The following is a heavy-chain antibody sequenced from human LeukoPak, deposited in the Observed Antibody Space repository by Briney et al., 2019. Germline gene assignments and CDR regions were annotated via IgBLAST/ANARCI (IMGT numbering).Heavy chain of an antibody. CDR1: GGTFSSYA. CDR3: ASGAVKVVTAMTFDY. CDR2: IIPIFGTA. V-gene: IGHV1-69*13. J-gene: IGHJ4*02. Sequence: GASVKVSCKASGGTFSSYAISWVRQAPGQGLEWMGGIIPIFGTANYAQKFQGRVTITADESTSTAYMELSSLRSEDTAVYYCASGAVKVVTAMTFDYWGQGTLVTVSS. D-gene: IGHD2-21*02.